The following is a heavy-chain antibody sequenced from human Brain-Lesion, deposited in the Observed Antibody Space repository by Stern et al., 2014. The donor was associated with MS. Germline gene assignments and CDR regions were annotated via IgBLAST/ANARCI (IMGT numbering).Heavy chain of an antibody. CDR2: IYQSASA. Sequence: QVQLVQSGPGLVKPSGTLSLTCAVSGASISNTQWWTWVRQSPGKGLEWIGEIYQSASANYTPSLRSRVTISVDRSKNSFSLKLNSVTAADTAVYYCARDPRRGGLSGYYHGMDVWGQGTTVTVSS. V-gene: IGHV4-4*02. J-gene: IGHJ6*02. CDR3: ARDPRRGGLSGYYHGMDV. D-gene: IGHD3-10*01. CDR1: GASISNTQW.